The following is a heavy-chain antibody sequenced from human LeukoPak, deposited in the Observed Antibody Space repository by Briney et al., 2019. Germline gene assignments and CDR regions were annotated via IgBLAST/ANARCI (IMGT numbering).Heavy chain of an antibody. CDR2: TYYSAST. CDR3: ARHRIVGDMVRYYGMDV. D-gene: IGHD1-26*01. J-gene: IGHJ6*02. Sequence: SETLSLTCTVSGGSISSYYWSWIRQPPGKGLEMNRYTYYSASTNYNPSLKSRVTISVDTSKNQFSLKLSFVTAADTAVYYCARHRIVGDMVRYYGMDVWGQGTTVTVSS. V-gene: IGHV4-59*08. CDR1: GGSISSYY.